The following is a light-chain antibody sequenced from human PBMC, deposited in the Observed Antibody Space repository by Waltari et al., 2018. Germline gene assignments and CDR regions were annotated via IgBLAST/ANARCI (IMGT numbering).Light chain of an antibody. V-gene: IGLV2-14*01. Sequence: QSALTQPASVSGSPGQSITIPCTGTSSHVGGYSYVSWYQQHPGKAPKLMIYDVSNRPSGVSNRFSGSKSGNTASLTISGLQAEDEADYYCSSYTSTYTPYVFGTGTKVTVL. J-gene: IGLJ1*01. CDR2: DVS. CDR1: SSHVGGYSY. CDR3: SSYTSTYTPYV.